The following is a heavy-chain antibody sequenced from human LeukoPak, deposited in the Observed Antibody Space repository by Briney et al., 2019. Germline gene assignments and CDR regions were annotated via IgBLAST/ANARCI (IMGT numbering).Heavy chain of an antibody. V-gene: IGHV3-48*03. CDR2: ITSSGSTM. CDR1: GFTFSSYE. D-gene: IGHD6-13*01. Sequence: GEPLRLSCAASGFTFSSYEMNWVRQAPGKGLEWVSYITSSGSTMKYADSVKGRFTISRDSAKNSLYLQMNSLRAEDTAVYYCAREGKGIAFDYWGQGTLVTVSS. CDR3: AREGKGIAFDY. J-gene: IGHJ4*02.